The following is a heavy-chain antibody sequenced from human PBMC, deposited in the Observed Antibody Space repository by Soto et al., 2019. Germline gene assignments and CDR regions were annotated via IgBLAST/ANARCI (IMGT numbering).Heavy chain of an antibody. CDR2: IWYDGSNK. J-gene: IGHJ2*01. D-gene: IGHD6-13*01. Sequence: QVQLVESGGGVVQPGRSLRLSCAASGFTFSSYGMHWVRQAPGKGLEWVAVIWYDGSNKYYADSVKGRFTISRDNSKNTRYLQMNSLRAEDPAVYYCARGLAAAGHWYFDLWGRGTLVTVSS. CDR1: GFTFSSYG. V-gene: IGHV3-33*01. CDR3: ARGLAAAGHWYFDL.